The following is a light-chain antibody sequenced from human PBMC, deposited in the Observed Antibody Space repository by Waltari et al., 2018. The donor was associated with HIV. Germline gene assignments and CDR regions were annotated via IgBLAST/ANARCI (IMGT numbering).Light chain of an antibody. V-gene: IGLV1-40*01. J-gene: IGLJ3*02. CDR2: SDH. CDR1: SSNIGAHYG. Sequence: QSVLTQPPSVSGAPGQTVNISCTGSSSNIGAHYGVNWYQQRPGTAPRLLIFSDHNRPSGVPDRFSGSRSGTSASLAITGLQAEDESDYYCQSYDSSLTTVLFGGGTKLTVL. CDR3: QSYDSSLTTVL.